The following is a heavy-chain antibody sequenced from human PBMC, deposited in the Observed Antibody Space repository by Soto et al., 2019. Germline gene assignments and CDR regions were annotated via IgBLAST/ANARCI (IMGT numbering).Heavy chain of an antibody. V-gene: IGHV4-59*01. J-gene: IGHJ6*02. D-gene: IGHD2-2*02. Sequence: SETLSRTCTVSGGSISSYYWSWIRQPPGKGLECIGYIYYSGSTNYNPSLKSRVTISVDTSKNQFSLKLSSVTAADTAVYYCARGRIVVVPAAIQDYYYYGMDVWGQGTTVTVSS. CDR1: GGSISSYY. CDR2: IYYSGST. CDR3: ARGRIVVVPAAIQDYYYYGMDV.